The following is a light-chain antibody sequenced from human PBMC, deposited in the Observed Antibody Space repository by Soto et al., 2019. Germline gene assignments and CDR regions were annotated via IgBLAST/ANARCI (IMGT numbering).Light chain of an antibody. V-gene: IGKV3-11*01. CDR3: QQRSNWLT. CDR1: QSVSSY. Sequence: EIVLTQSPATQSLSPGERATLSCRASQSVSSYLAWYQQKPGQAPRLLIYDASNRATGIPARFSGSGSGTDFTLTISSLESEDFAVYYCQQRSNWLTFGGGTKVEIK. CDR2: DAS. J-gene: IGKJ4*01.